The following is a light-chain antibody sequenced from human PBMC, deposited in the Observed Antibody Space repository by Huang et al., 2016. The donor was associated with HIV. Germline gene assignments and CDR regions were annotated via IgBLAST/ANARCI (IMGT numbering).Light chain of an antibody. J-gene: IGKJ1*01. CDR2: GAS. CDR3: HQYYTLPRT. Sequence: EILLTQSPATLSGSPGARATLSCRASQTVSEHLAWFQQRPGQAPRLLIYGASNRATGIPARFSGRGSGTEFSLTITNLQSDDFALYFCHQYYTLPRTFGQGTKVEIK. CDR1: QTVSEH. V-gene: IGKV3-15*01.